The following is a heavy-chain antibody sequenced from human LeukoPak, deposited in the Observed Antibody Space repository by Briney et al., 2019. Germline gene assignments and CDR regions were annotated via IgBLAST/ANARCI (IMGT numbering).Heavy chain of an antibody. CDR1: GYTFTDYY. Sequence: ASVKVSCKASGYTFTDYYIHWVRRAPGQGLEWMGWINPDSGGTNSAQKFQGRVTMTRDTSISAAYMELSSLRSDDTAVYYCARKRSSGYSDYWGQGTLVTVSS. V-gene: IGHV1-2*02. D-gene: IGHD3-22*01. CDR3: ARKRSSGYSDY. CDR2: INPDSGGT. J-gene: IGHJ4*02.